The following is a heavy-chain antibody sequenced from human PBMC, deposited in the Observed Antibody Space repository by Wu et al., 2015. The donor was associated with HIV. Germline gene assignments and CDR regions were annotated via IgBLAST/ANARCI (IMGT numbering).Heavy chain of an antibody. J-gene: IGHJ3*02. CDR3: ARVFVVVPAGFSGEITAFDI. Sequence: QVQLVQSGAEVKKPGASVKVSCKASGYIFSGHYVNWVRQAPGQGLEWMGWINPASGATRYAENFQDRVTMTSDTSINTAYMELSSLRSDDTAVYYCARVFVVVPAGFSGEITAFDIWGQGTMVAVSS. CDR1: GYIFSGHY. D-gene: IGHD2-2*01. V-gene: IGHV1-2*02. CDR2: INPASGAT.